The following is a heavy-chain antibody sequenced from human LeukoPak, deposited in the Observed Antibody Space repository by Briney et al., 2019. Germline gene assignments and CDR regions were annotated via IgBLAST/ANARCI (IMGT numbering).Heavy chain of an antibody. Sequence: SSETLSLTCTVSGGSISSSSYYWGWIRQPPGKGLEWIGNIYYGGSTYYNPSLKSRVTISVDTPKNQFSLKLTSVTAADTAVYYCARPYSRSDWYFDLWGRGTLVTVSS. CDR3: ARPYSRSDWYFDL. CDR2: IYYGGST. V-gene: IGHV4-39*01. D-gene: IGHD6-6*01. CDR1: GGSISSSSYY. J-gene: IGHJ2*01.